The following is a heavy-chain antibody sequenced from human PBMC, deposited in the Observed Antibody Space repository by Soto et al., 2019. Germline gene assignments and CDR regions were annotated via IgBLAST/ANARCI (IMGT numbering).Heavy chain of an antibody. CDR2: FNPKTGGA. D-gene: IGHD2-15*01. J-gene: IGHJ4*02. Sequence: ASVKVSCKASGYIFPDYYIHWVRQAPGQGLEWMGWFNPKTGGANSAQKFQGGVTMTRDTSITTVYLELSSLTSDDTAVYFCSRASAAATSWFVYWGQGSLVTVSS. CDR3: SRASAAATSWFVY. CDR1: GYIFPDYY. V-gene: IGHV1-2*02.